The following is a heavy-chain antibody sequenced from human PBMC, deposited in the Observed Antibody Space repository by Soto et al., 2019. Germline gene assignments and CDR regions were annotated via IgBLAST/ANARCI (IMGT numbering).Heavy chain of an antibody. CDR2: IYYSGST. J-gene: IGHJ5*02. D-gene: IGHD1-26*01. CDR1: GGSISSGGYY. V-gene: IGHV4-31*03. CDR3: ARDRPVGESYNWFDP. Sequence: SETLSLTCTVSGGSISSGGYYWSWIRQHPGKGLEWIGYIYYSGSTYYNPSLKSRVTISVDTSKNQFSLKLSSVTAADTAVYYCARDRPVGESYNWFDPWGQGTLVTVSS.